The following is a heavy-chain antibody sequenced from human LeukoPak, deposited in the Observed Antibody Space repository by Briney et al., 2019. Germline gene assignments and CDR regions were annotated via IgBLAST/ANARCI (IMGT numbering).Heavy chain of an antibody. CDR1: GGTFSSYA. Sequence: SVKVSCKASGGTFSSYAINWVRQAPGQGLEWMGRIVPIFGTTNYAQKFQGRVTITTDESTSTAYMELSSLRSEDTAVYYCARNRGERGSSWSLPAHGFDIWGQGTMVTVSS. CDR3: ARNRGERGSSWSLPAHGFDI. V-gene: IGHV1-69*05. CDR2: IVPIFGTT. J-gene: IGHJ3*02. D-gene: IGHD6-13*01.